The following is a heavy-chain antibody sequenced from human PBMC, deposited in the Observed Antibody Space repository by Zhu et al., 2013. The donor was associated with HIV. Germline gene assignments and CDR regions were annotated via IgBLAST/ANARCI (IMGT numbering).Heavy chain of an antibody. CDR2: INPSGGST. CDR1: GYSFTSYS. Sequence: QVQLVQSGAEVKKPGASVKVSCKASGYSFTSYSMHWVRQAPGQGLEWMGLINPSGGSTSYAQKFQGRVTMTRDTSTSTVYMEVSSLTSEDTAVYFCARGRIASSSWYIYWGQGTLVTVSS. V-gene: IGHV1-46*01. D-gene: IGHD6-13*01. CDR3: ARGRIASSSWYIY. J-gene: IGHJ4*02.